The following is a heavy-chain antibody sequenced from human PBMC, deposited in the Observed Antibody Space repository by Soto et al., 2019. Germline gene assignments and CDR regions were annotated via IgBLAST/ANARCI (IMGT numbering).Heavy chain of an antibody. CDR3: ARVTGTTVTTFHYYYGMDV. J-gene: IGHJ6*02. CDR1: GYTFTGYY. D-gene: IGHD4-17*01. V-gene: IGHV1-2*02. Sequence: QVQLVQSGAEVKKPGASVKVSCKASGYTFTGYYMHWVRQAPGQGLEWMGWINPNRGGTNYAQKFQGRVTMTRDTSISTAYMELSRLRSDDTAVYYCARVTGTTVTTFHYYYGMDVWGQGTTVTVSS. CDR2: INPNRGGT.